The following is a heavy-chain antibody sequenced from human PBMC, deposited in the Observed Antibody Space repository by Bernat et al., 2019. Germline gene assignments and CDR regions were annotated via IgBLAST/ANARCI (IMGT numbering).Heavy chain of an antibody. J-gene: IGHJ6*03. Sequence: EVQLLESGGGLVQPGGSLRLSCAASGFTFISYAMNWVRQAPGKGLEWVSAIRYGSDSTYYAESVKGRFTISRDDSKNTLYLHMNSLRAEDTALYFCAKGAGSGTFYYHYYMDVWGKGTTVTVSS. D-gene: IGHD3-10*01. CDR1: GFTFISYA. V-gene: IGHV3-23*01. CDR3: AKGAGSGTFYYHYYMDV. CDR2: IRYGSDST.